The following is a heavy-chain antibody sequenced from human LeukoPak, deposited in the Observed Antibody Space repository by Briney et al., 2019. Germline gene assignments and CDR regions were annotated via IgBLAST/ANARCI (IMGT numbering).Heavy chain of an antibody. CDR1: GFTFSSYG. J-gene: IGHJ3*02. D-gene: IGHD4-17*01. V-gene: IGHV3-30*02. CDR2: IRYDGSNK. CDR3: AKVSSYGDYRDDAFDI. Sequence: PGGSLRLSCTASGFTFSSYGMHWVRQAPGKGLEGVAFIRYDGSNKYYADSVKGRFTISRDNYNNTLYLQMNSLRAEDTAMYYCAKVSSYGDYRDDAFDIWGQGTMVTVSS.